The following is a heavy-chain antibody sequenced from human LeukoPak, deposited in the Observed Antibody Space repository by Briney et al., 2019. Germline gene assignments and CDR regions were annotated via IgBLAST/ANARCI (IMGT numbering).Heavy chain of an antibody. Sequence: GGSLRLSCAASGFTFSSYAMHWVRQAPGKGLEWVAVISYDGSNKYYADSVKGRFTISRDNSKNTLYLQMNSLRAEDTAVYYCARNPGYYGSGSRYGMDVWGQGTTVTISS. CDR2: ISYDGSNK. J-gene: IGHJ6*02. V-gene: IGHV3-30-3*01. D-gene: IGHD3-10*01. CDR3: ARNPGYYGSGSRYGMDV. CDR1: GFTFSSYA.